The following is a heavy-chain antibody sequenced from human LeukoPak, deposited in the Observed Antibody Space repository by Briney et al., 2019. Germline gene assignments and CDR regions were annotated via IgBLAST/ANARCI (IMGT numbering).Heavy chain of an antibody. CDR2: IYYTGNT. J-gene: IGHJ4*02. Sequence: PSETLSLTCTVSGVSISNSFWSWIRQPPGKGLEWIAYIYYTGNTKYNPSLKSRVTISVDTSKNQFSLRLSSVTAADTAVYYCARDSGSSPTFHYWGQGTLVTVSS. CDR3: ARDSGSSPTFHY. CDR1: GVSISNSF. V-gene: IGHV4-59*01. D-gene: IGHD1-26*01.